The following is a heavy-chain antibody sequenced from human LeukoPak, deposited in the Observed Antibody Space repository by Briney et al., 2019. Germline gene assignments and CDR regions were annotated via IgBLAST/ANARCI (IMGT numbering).Heavy chain of an antibody. Sequence: HPGRSLRLSCAASGFTFSSCAMHWVRQAPGKGLEWVAVISYDGSNKYYADSVKGRFTISRDNSKNTLYLQMNSLRAEDTAVYYCARVTSAAYFDYWGQGTLVTVSS. CDR1: GFTFSSCA. CDR2: ISYDGSNK. CDR3: ARVTSAAYFDY. V-gene: IGHV3-30-3*01. D-gene: IGHD6-25*01. J-gene: IGHJ4*02.